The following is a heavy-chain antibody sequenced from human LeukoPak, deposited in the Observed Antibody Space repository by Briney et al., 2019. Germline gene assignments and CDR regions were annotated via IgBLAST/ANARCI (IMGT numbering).Heavy chain of an antibody. CDR1: GFTFSDYY. CDR2: ISSSGSTI. D-gene: IGHD3-3*01. V-gene: IGHV3-11*04. J-gene: IGHJ4*02. Sequence: GGSLRLSCAASGFTFSDYYMSWLRPAPGKGLEWGAYISSSGSTIYYADPVKGRFTISRDHAKNSLYLQMNSLSAEGTAVYYFATRGVKKVVYWGQGTRVTVPS. CDR3: ATRGVKKVVY.